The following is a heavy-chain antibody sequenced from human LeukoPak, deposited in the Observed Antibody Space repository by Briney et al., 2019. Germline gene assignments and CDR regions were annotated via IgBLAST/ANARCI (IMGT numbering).Heavy chain of an antibody. V-gene: IGHV4-4*02. CDR1: GGSLSSSNW. D-gene: IGHD3-3*01. CDR2: IYHSGST. J-gene: IGHJ6*02. Sequence: SGTLSLTCAVSGGSLSSSNWWSWVRQPPGKGLEWIGEIYHSGSTNYNPSLKSRVTISVDKSKNQFSLKLSSVTAADTAVYYCAREPGLITIFGVVNSSFHPRTHRTKHYGMDVWGQGTTVTVSS. CDR3: AREPGLITIFGVVNSSFHPRTHRTKHYGMDV.